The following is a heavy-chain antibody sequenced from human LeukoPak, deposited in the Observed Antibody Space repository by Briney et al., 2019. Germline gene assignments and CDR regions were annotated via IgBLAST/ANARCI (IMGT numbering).Heavy chain of an antibody. CDR2: INGNGDST. CDR1: GFTFSTYG. Sequence: GVSLRLSCAASGFTFSTYGIHWVRQAPGKGLEYVSAINGNGDSTYYANSVKGRFTISRDNSKNTVYLQMGSLRPEDMAVYYCARDTGYYPDWGQGTLVTVSS. CDR3: ARDTGYYPD. J-gene: IGHJ4*02. D-gene: IGHD3-10*01. V-gene: IGHV3-64*01.